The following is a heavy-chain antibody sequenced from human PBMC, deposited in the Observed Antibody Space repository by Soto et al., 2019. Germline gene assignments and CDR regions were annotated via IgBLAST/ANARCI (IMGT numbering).Heavy chain of an antibody. D-gene: IGHD6-13*01. J-gene: IGHJ6*02. Sequence: SETLSLTCTVSGGSISSGEYYWTWIRQPPGKGLEWIGYISYSGSTHYSPSLKSRVSITVDTSKNQFSLNLASVSAEDTAVYYCIWQQDFYYGRAVWGQGTTVIVSS. CDR3: IWQQDFYYGRAV. CDR1: GGSISSGEYY. CDR2: ISYSGST. V-gene: IGHV4-30-4*01.